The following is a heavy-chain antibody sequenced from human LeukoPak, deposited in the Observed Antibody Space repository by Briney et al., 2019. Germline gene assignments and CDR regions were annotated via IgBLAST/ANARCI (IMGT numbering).Heavy chain of an antibody. J-gene: IGHJ3*02. CDR2: ISSSSSYI. V-gene: IGHV3-21*01. CDR3: ARDLSGWYIESDAFDI. CDR1: GFTFSNYG. Sequence: PGGSLRLSCAASGFTFSNYGMHWVRQAPGKGLEWVSSISSSSSYIYYADSVKGRFTISRDNAKNSLYLQMNSLRAEDTAVYYCARDLSGWYIESDAFDIWGQGTMVTVSS. D-gene: IGHD6-19*01.